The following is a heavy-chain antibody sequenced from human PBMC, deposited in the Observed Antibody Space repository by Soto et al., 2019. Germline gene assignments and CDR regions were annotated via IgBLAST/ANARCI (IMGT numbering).Heavy chain of an antibody. CDR3: AKYRYGGYGSSDY. J-gene: IGHJ4*02. Sequence: GGSLRLSCAASGFTFSSYGLHGVRQAPGKGLEWVAVISYDGSNKYYADSVKGRFTISRDNSKNTLYLQMNSLRGEDTAVYYCAKYRYGGYGSSDYWGQGT. CDR2: ISYDGSNK. CDR1: GFTFSSYG. V-gene: IGHV3-30*18. D-gene: IGHD5-12*01.